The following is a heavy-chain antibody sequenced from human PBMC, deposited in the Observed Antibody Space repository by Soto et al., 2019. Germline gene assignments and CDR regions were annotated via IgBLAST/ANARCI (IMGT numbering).Heavy chain of an antibody. D-gene: IGHD3-3*01. CDR1: GYTFTSYD. Sequence: GPSVKVSCKASGYTFTSYDINWVRQATGQGLEWMGWMNPNSGNTGYAQKFQGRVTMTRNTSISTAYMELSSLRSEDTAVYYCARVVVLRXLEWLPSHYYYYYGMDVWGQGTTVTVSS. CDR2: MNPNSGNT. V-gene: IGHV1-8*01. J-gene: IGHJ6*02. CDR3: ARVVVLRXLEWLPSHYYYYYGMDV.